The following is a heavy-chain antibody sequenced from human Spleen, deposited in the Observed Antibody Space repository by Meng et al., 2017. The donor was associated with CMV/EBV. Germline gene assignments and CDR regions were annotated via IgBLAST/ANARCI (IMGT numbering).Heavy chain of an antibody. CDR2: MNPSSDNT. Sequence: ASVKVSCKASGYTFISYDINWVRQATGQGLEWLGWMNPSSDNTGYAQKFQGRVTMTMDTSTSTAYMELSGLTAEDTAVYYCVRLAVINWFDPWGQGTPVTVSS. CDR3: VRLAVINWFDP. J-gene: IGHJ5*02. CDR1: GYTFISYD. D-gene: IGHD6-19*01. V-gene: IGHV1-8*02.